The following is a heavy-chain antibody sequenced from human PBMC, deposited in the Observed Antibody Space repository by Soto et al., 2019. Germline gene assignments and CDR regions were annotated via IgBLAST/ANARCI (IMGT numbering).Heavy chain of an antibody. D-gene: IGHD3-3*01. J-gene: IGHJ4*02. V-gene: IGHV4-39*01. CDR1: GGSISSRSHY. Sequence: QLQLQESGPGLVKPSETLSLTCTVSGGSISSRSHYWGWIRQSPGKHREWIGSSYYRGSTHYNPSLKTRVTISVDTSKNQVCLKVYSVTAADTAVYYCATADGFGVVTRFFEYWGQGILVTVSS. CDR3: ATADGFGVVTRFFEY. CDR2: SYYRGST.